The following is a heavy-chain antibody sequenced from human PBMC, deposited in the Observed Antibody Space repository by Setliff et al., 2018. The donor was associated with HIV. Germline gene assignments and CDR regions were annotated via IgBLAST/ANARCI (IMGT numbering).Heavy chain of an antibody. V-gene: IGHV1-2*02. J-gene: IGHJ5*02. D-gene: IGHD3-10*01. CDR1: GYTFTGYY. Sequence: ASVKVSCKASGYTFTGYYMHWVRQAPGQGLEWMGWINPNSGGTNYAQKFQGRVTMTRDTSISTAYMELSRLRSDDTAVYYCARATMVRGANNWFDPWGQGTPVTVSS. CDR3: ARATMVRGANNWFDP. CDR2: INPNSGGT.